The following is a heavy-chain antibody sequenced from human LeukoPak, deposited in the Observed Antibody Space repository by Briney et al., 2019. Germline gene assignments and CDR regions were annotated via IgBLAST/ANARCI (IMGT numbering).Heavy chain of an antibody. J-gene: IGHJ4*02. CDR1: GFTFSSYG. D-gene: IGHD5-18*01. Sequence: PGRSLRLSCAASGFTFSSYGMHWVRQAPGKGLEWVAVIWYDGSNKYYADSVKGRFTISRDNSKNTLYLQMSSLRAEDTAVYYCARDSNYHVDTALGDFDYWGQGTLVTVSS. CDR3: ARDSNYHVDTALGDFDY. V-gene: IGHV3-33*01. CDR2: IWYDGSNK.